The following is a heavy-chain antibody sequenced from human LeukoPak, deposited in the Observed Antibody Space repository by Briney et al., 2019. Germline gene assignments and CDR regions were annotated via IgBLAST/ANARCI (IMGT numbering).Heavy chain of an antibody. CDR3: ARDSYGLDY. V-gene: IGHV3-30*03. CDR1: GFTFSSYG. CDR2: ISYDGSNK. Sequence: PGRSLRLSCAASGFTFSSYGMPWVRQAPGKGLEWVAVISYDGSNKYYADSVKGRLTISRDNSKNTLYLQMDSLRAEDTAVYYCARDSYGLDYWGQGTLVTVSS. D-gene: IGHD5-18*01. J-gene: IGHJ4*02.